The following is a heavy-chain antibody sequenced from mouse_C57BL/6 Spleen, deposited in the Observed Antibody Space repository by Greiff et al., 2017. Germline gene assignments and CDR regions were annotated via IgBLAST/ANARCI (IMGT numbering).Heavy chain of an antibody. CDR1: GFTFSSYA. CDR2: ISDGGSYT. J-gene: IGHJ2*01. D-gene: IGHD3-3*01. V-gene: IGHV5-4*01. CDR3: ARAPQGLYYFDY. Sequence: EVHLVESGGGLVKPGGSLKLSCAASGFTFSSYAMSWVRQTPEKRLEWVATISDGGSYTYYPDNVKGRFTISRDNAKNNLYLQMSHLKSEDTAMYDCARAPQGLYYFDYWGKGTTLTVSS.